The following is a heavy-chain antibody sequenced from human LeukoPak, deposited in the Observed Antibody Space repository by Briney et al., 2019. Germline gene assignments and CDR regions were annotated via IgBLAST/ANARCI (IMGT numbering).Heavy chain of an antibody. Sequence: ASVKVSCKSSGYTFTDYGITWVRQTPTPGLQWMGWISAYNGNTNYAQDIQGRATMTTDTSTTTAYMELRNLRSDDTAVYYCARGGRWESHTDYWGQGTLVTVSS. CDR2: ISAYNGNT. CDR3: ARGGRWESHTDY. V-gene: IGHV1-18*01. D-gene: IGHD1-26*01. CDR1: GYTFTDYG. J-gene: IGHJ4*02.